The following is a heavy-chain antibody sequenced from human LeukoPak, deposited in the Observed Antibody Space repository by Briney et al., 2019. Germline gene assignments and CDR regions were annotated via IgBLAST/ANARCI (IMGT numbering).Heavy chain of an antibody. D-gene: IGHD6-13*01. CDR1: GGTFSSYA. CDR3: ASGPPRYSSSWYPY. J-gene: IGHJ4*02. V-gene: IGHV1-69*04. CDR2: IIPILGIA. Sequence: GASVKVSCKASGGTFSSYAISWVRQAPGQVLEWMGRIIPILGIANYAQKFQGRVTITADKSTSTAYMELSSLRSEDTAVYYCASGPPRYSSSWYPYWGQGTLVTVSS.